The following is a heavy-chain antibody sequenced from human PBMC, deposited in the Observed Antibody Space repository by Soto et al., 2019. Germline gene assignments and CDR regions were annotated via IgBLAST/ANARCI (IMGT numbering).Heavy chain of an antibody. D-gene: IGHD6-13*01. CDR1: GGSISSYY. Sequence: SETLSLTCTVSGGSISSYYWSWIRQPPGKGLEWIGYIYYSGSTNYNPSLKSRVTISVDTSKNQFSLKLSSVTAADTAVYYCARPSESRIAAAGYWYFDLWGRGTLVTVSS. CDR3: ARPSESRIAAAGYWYFDL. V-gene: IGHV4-59*08. CDR2: IYYSGST. J-gene: IGHJ2*01.